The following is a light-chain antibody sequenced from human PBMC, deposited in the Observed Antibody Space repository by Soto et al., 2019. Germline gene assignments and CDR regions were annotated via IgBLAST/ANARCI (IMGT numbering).Light chain of an antibody. CDR2: LGS. CDR3: RQALRPGT. Sequence: DIVMTQSPLSLPVTPGEPASISCRSSQSLLHSNGYNYLDWYLQKPGQSPQLLIYLGSNRASGGPERFSGSGSGADCTLKISRVDAEDVGVYYCRQALRPGTFGQGTKVEIK. V-gene: IGKV2-28*01. CDR1: QSLLHSNGYNY. J-gene: IGKJ1*01.